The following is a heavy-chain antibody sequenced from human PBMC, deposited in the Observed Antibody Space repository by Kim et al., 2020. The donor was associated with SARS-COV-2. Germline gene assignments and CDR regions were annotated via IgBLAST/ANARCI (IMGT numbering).Heavy chain of an antibody. CDR2: IDPNSGGT. CDR1: GYTFTGYY. CDR3: ANGVALPYSGLDV. V-gene: IGHV1-2*06. J-gene: IGHJ6*02. Sequence: ASVKVSCKASGYTFTGYYMHWVRQAPGQGLEWMGRIDPNSGGTNYAQKFQGRVTMTGDTSISTAYMELSRLRSDDTAVYYCANGVALPYSGLDVWGQGTTVTVSS. D-gene: IGHD3-3*01.